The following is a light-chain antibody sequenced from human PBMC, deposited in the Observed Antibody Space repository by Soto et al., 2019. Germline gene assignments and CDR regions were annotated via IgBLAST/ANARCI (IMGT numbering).Light chain of an antibody. Sequence: QSALTQPASVSGSPGQSITISCTGTSRDVGYYNYVSWYQQHPGKAPKLMIYDVSNRPSGVSNRFSGSKSGNTASLTISGLQADDEADYYCSSYTTSATGVFGGGTSSPS. J-gene: IGLJ2*01. V-gene: IGLV2-14*01. CDR1: SRDVGYYNY. CDR3: SSYTTSATGV. CDR2: DVS.